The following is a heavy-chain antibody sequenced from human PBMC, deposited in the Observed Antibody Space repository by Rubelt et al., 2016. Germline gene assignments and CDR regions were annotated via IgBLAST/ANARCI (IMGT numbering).Heavy chain of an antibody. CDR2: ISPYTGNT. D-gene: IGHD4-17*01. J-gene: IGHJ5*02. CDR3: ARGPDYGDSGWFDT. CDR1: GYSFTGYG. V-gene: IGHV1-18*01. Sequence: QVQLVQSGAEIKKPGASVKVSCEASGYSFTGYGISWVRQAPGQGLEWVGWISPYTGNTNYAQNLQGRVTMPTDTSPRTAYMGLRSLGADDTSVYFCARGPDYGDSGWFDTWGQGTLVTVSS.